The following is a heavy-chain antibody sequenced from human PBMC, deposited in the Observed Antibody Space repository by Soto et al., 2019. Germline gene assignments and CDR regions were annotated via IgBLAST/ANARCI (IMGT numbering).Heavy chain of an antibody. V-gene: IGHV4-38-2*02. CDR3: ARDSSGYYWFDP. CDR2: FYHSGTT. Sequence: SATLSLTRAVPGFSIITGYFWGFIRQPPGKGPEWLGSFYHSGTTYYNPSVKGRVTISVDTSKNQFSLKMSSVTAADTAVYYCARDSSGYYWFDPWGQGTLVTVSS. J-gene: IGHJ5*02. CDR1: GFSIITGYF. D-gene: IGHD3-22*01.